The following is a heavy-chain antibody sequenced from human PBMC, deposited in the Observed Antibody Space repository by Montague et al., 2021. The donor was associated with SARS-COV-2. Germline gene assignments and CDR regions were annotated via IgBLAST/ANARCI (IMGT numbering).Heavy chain of an antibody. D-gene: IGHD1-26*01. J-gene: IGHJ4*02. V-gene: IGHV4-61*02. CDR2: MYTSGST. Sequence: TLSLACTVSGGSISSSKYYWSWIRQPAGKGLEWIGRMYTSGSTNYNPSLKSRVTISVDTSKNQFSLKLRSVTAADTAVYYCARKGSGRSDLAYWGQGTLVTASS. CDR1: GGSISSSKYY. CDR3: ARKGSGRSDLAY.